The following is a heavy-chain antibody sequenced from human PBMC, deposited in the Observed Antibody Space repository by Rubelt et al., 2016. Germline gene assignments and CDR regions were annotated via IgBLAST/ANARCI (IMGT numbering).Heavy chain of an antibody. CDR2: INPFGGGP. Sequence: QVQLVQSGAEVKKPGASVKVSCRTSGYTFSGYHIHWVRPVPGQGLEWMGWINPFGGGPDYEAKFQGRVTLTREKCVSAAVMGWGLLGSDDTAVDYCAGDRRPADYWGQRTLVPVSS. CDR3: AGDRRPADY. CDR1: GYTFSGYH. J-gene: IGHJ4*02. V-gene: IGHV1-2*02.